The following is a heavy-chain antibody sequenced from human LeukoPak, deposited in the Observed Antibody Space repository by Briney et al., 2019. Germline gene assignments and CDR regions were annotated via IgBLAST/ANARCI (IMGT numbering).Heavy chain of an antibody. CDR3: ARGGQSGLGY. Sequence: GGSLRLSCAASGFTVSSYWMNWVRQPPGKGLVWVSHINSDESITNYADSVKGRFTISRDNAKNTLYLQMNSLRDDDTAVYYCARGGQSGLGYWGQGTLGTVSS. V-gene: IGHV3-74*01. CDR2: INSDESIT. D-gene: IGHD3-10*01. CDR1: GFTVSSYW. J-gene: IGHJ4*02.